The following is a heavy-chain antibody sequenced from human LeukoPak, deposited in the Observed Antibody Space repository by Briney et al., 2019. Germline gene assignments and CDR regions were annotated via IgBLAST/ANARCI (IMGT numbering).Heavy chain of an antibody. J-gene: IGHJ6*02. V-gene: IGHV4-39*01. CDR3: ASPVAGPTAYYYGMDV. Sequence: SETLSLTCTVSGGSISSSNYYWGWIRQPPGKGLEWFGSIYYGGSTYYNPSLKSRVTISVDTSKNQFSLRLTSVTAADTAVYYCASPVAGPTAYYYGMDVWGQGTTVTVSS. D-gene: IGHD6-19*01. CDR2: IYYGGST. CDR1: GGSISSSNYY.